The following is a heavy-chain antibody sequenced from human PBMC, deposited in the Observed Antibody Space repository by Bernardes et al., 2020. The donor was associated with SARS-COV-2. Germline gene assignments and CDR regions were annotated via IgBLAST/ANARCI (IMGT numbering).Heavy chain of an antibody. CDR2: IYHSGST. J-gene: IGHJ6*02. V-gene: IGHV4-38-2*02. D-gene: IGHD2-2*01. Sequence: SEPLSLTCAVSGYSISSGYYWGCILQPPGKGLEWIGSIYHSGSTYYNPSLKSRVTISVDTSKNQFSLKLSSVTAADTAVYYCARDCSSTSCYAGMGWVDGMDVWGQGTTVTVSS. CDR3: ARDCSSTSCYAGMGWVDGMDV. CDR1: GYSISSGYY.